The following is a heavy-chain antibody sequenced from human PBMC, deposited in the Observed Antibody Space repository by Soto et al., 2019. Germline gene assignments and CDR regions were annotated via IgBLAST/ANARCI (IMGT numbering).Heavy chain of an antibody. CDR2: ILYSGST. V-gene: IGHV4-59*11. Sequence: SETLSLTCSVSGGFLTSHYLTLIRHPPGKGLERIGSILYSGSTNYTPSLQSRLTMSIVRSPNQFSLRLNFLTAADTAVYYCAREDYTTSSGFDPWGQRTLVTVSS. D-gene: IGHD6-6*01. CDR3: AREDYTTSSGFDP. J-gene: IGHJ5*02. CDR1: GGFLTSHY.